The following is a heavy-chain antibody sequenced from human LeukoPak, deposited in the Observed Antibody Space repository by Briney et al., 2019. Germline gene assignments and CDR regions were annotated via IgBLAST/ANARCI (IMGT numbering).Heavy chain of an antibody. V-gene: IGHV1-18*01. CDR1: GYTFTSYG. CDR2: ISAYNGNT. D-gene: IGHD1-14*01. Sequence: ASVKVSCKASGYTFTSYGISWVRQAPGQGLEWMGWISAYNGNTNYAQKFQGRVTMTEDTSTDTAYMELSSLRSEDTAVYYCATGGLKPPYYYGMDVWGQGTTVTVSS. J-gene: IGHJ6*02. CDR3: ATGGLKPPYYYGMDV.